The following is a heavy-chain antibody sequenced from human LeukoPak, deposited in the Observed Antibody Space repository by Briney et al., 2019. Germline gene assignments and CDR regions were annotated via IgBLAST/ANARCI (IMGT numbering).Heavy chain of an antibody. J-gene: IGHJ4*02. D-gene: IGHD4-23*01. CDR1: GYTLTELS. V-gene: IGHV1-24*01. CDR2: FDPEDGET. CDR3: ATDLGGGNRASLLSDY. Sequence: ASVTVSCTVSGYTLTELSMHWVRQAPGKGLEWMGGFDPEDGETIYAQKFQGRVTMTEDTSTDTAYMELSSLRSEDTAVYYCATDLGGGNRASLLSDYWGQGTLVTVSS.